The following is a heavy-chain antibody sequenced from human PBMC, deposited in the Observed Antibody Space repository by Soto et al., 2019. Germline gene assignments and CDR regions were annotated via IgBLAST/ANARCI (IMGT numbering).Heavy chain of an antibody. V-gene: IGHV4-59*08. CDR1: GGSISSYY. CDR3: ARHLGYCSSTSCYSWFGP. J-gene: IGHJ5*02. D-gene: IGHD2-2*01. Sequence: SETLSLTCTVSGGSISSYYWSWIRQPPGKGLEWIGYIYYSGNTNYNPSLKSRVTISVDTSKNQFSLRLNSVTAADTAVYYCARHLGYCSSTSCYSWFGPWGQGTLVTVSS. CDR2: IYYSGNT.